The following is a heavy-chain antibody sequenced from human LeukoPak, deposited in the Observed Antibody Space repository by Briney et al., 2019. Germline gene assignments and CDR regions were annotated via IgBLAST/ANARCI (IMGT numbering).Heavy chain of an antibody. D-gene: IGHD6-19*01. CDR2: ISTSGSSI. V-gene: IGHV3-21*01. J-gene: IGHJ4*02. Sequence: GGSLRLSCAASGFSFMSYNINWVRQAPGKGLEWVSSISTSGSSIYYADSVKGRFTISRDNAKNSLYLEMNSLGAEDTAIYYCAKSGPSSSSGWPDYWGQGTLVTVSS. CDR3: AKSGPSSSSGWPDY. CDR1: GFSFMSYN.